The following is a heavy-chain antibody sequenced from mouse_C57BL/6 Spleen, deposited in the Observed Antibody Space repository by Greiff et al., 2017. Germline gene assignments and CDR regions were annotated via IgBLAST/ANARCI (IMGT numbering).Heavy chain of an antibody. D-gene: IGHD3-2*01. Sequence: QVQLQQPGAELVRPGSSVKLSCKASGYTFTSYWMHWAKQRPIQGLEWIGNIDPSDSETHYNQKFKDKATLTVDKSSSTAYMQLSSLTSEDSAVYYCARSGTAPADYWGQGTSVTVSS. CDR1: GYTFTSYW. V-gene: IGHV1-52*01. CDR2: IDPSDSET. J-gene: IGHJ4*01. CDR3: ARSGTAPADY.